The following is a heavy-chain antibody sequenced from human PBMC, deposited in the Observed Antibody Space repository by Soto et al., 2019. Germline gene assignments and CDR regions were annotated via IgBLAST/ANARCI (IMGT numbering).Heavy chain of an antibody. CDR2: IDYTGST. CDR3: ARGRRSSSRLDAFDV. J-gene: IGHJ3*01. CDR1: GGSISSYY. V-gene: IGHV4-59*01. Sequence: QVQLQESGPGLVKPSETLSLTCTVSGGSISSYYWIWIRQPPGRGVEWIGYIDYTGSTNYNPSLKSRVTISVDTSKNQFSLKLSSVTAADTAVYYCARGRRSSSRLDAFDVWGQGTMVTVSS. D-gene: IGHD6-19*01.